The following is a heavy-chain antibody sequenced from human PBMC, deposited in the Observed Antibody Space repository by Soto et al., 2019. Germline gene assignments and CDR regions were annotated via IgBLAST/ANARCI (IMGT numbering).Heavy chain of an antibody. J-gene: IGHJ4*02. D-gene: IGHD6-6*01. Sequence: GGSLRLSCAASGFNFSDYYMSWIRQAPGKGLEWVSYIDSRGRTISYAGSVKGRFTISRDKAKNSLYLQMNSLRAEDTAVYYCARQAARNYFDFWGQGTPVTVSS. CDR3: ARQAARNYFDF. CDR1: GFNFSDYY. V-gene: IGHV3-11*01. CDR2: IDSRGRTI.